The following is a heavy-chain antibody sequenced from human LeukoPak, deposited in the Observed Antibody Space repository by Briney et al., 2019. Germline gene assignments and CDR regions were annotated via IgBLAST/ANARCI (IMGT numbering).Heavy chain of an antibody. CDR3: ARSDYYGSGSHTVFGAFDI. CDR1: SGSVNSYY. J-gene: IGHJ3*02. V-gene: IGHV4-59*02. Sequence: TSETLSLTCTVSSGSVNSYYWSWIRRPPGKGLEWIGYIDDSGYTNYNPSLRSQVTISVDRSKNQFSLKLSFVTAADTAVYYCARSDYYGSGSHTVFGAFDIWGQGTRVAVSS. CDR2: IDDSGYT. D-gene: IGHD3-10*01.